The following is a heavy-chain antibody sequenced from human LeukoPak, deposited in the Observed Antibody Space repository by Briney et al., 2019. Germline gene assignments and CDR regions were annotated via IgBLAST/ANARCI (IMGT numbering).Heavy chain of an antibody. CDR3: ALLAVASDFDY. CDR1: GFPFSVYE. CDR2: IGSSGTTI. J-gene: IGHJ4*02. D-gene: IGHD6-19*01. V-gene: IGHV3-48*03. Sequence: GGSLRLSCAVSGFPFSVYEMNWVRQASGKGLEWVSNIGSSGTTIYYADSVRGRFSISRDNAKSSLYLQMNSLRVEDTAVYYCALLAVASDFDYWGQGALVTVSS.